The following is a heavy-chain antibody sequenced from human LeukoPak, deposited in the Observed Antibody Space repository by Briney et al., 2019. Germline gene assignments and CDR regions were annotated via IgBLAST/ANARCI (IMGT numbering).Heavy chain of an antibody. D-gene: IGHD3-22*01. CDR2: IYYSGST. V-gene: IGHV4-39*01. CDR3: ARQGHYYYDSSGRFDY. CDR1: GGSISSSSYY. J-gene: IGHJ4*02. Sequence: SETLSLTCTVSGGSISSSSYYWGWLRQPPGKGLEWIGSIYYSGSTYYNPSLKSRVTISVDTSKNQFSLKPSSVTAADTAVYYCARQGHYYYDSSGRFDYWGQGTLVTVSS.